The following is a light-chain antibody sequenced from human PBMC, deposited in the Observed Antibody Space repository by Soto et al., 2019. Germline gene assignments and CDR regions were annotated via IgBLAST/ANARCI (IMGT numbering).Light chain of an antibody. CDR1: SSNIGNNY. CDR2: ENN. CDR3: GTWDSSLSAHV. Sequence: QSALTQPPSVSAAPGQKVTISCSGSSSNIGNNYVSWYQQLPGTAPKLLIYENNKRPSGIPDRFSGSKSGTSATLGITGLQTGDEADYYCGTWDSSLSAHVFGTGTKVTVL. V-gene: IGLV1-51*02. J-gene: IGLJ1*01.